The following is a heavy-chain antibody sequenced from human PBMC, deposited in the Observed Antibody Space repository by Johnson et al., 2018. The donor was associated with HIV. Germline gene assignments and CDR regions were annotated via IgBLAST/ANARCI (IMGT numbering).Heavy chain of an antibody. CDR3: AKALRGHSSSSFDAFDI. V-gene: IGHV3-33*06. CDR1: GFTFSTYG. Sequence: QVQLVESGGGVVQPGRSLRLSCAASGFTFSTYGMHWVRQAPGKGLEWVAVMWYDGSNKYYADSVKGRFTISRDNSKNTLYLQMNSLRAEDTAVYYCAKALRGHSSSSFDAFDIWGQGTMVTVSS. CDR2: MWYDGSNK. D-gene: IGHD6-6*01. J-gene: IGHJ3*02.